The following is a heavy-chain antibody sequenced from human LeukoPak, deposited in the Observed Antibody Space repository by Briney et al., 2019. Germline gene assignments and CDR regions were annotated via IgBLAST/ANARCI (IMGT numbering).Heavy chain of an antibody. CDR3: AKDLTPGY. V-gene: IGHV4-34*01. CDR2: INHSGST. D-gene: IGHD1-14*01. CDR1: GGSFSGYY. J-gene: IGHJ4*02. Sequence: PETLSLTCAVYGGSFSGYYWSWIRQPPGKGLEWIGEINHSGSTNYNPSLKSRVTISVDTSKNQFSLKLSSVTAEDTAVYYCAKDLTPGYWGQGTLVTVSS.